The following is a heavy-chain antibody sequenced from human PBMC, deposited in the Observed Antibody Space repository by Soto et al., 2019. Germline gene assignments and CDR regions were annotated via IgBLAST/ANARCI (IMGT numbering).Heavy chain of an antibody. D-gene: IGHD6-13*01. V-gene: IGHV1-58*02. CDR3: ARDLAAAAY. Sequence: ASVKVSCKASGFTFTSSAMQWVRQARGQRLEWIGWIVVGSGNTNYAQKFQGRVTVTRDTSTSTVYLELSSLRSDDTAVYYCARDLAAAAYWGQGTLVTVSS. CDR1: GFTFTSSA. CDR2: IVVGSGNT. J-gene: IGHJ4*02.